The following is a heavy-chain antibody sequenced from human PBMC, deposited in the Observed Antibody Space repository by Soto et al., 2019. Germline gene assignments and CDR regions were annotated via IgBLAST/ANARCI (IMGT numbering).Heavy chain of an antibody. CDR3: ASGGSDYDRGGRPSLFFDY. D-gene: IGHD3-22*01. V-gene: IGHV4-31*03. CDR2: IYYSGST. Sequence: PSETLSLTCTVSGGSISSGGYYWSWIRQHPGKGLECIGYIYYSGSTYYNPSLKSRVTISVDTSKNQFSLKLSSVTAADTAVYYCASGGSDYDRGGRPSLFFDYWGQGTLVTVSS. J-gene: IGHJ4*02. CDR1: GGSISSGGYY.